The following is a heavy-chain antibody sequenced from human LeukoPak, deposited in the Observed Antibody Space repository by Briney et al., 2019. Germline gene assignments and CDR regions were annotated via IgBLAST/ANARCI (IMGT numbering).Heavy chain of an antibody. Sequence: SETLSLTCTVSGGSLSSSSYYWGWIRQPPGKGLEWIGSIYYSGSTYYNPSLKSRVTISVDTSKNQFSLKLSSVTAADTAVYYCARGNGGASAKGRLTYYFDYWGQGTLVTVSS. CDR3: ARGNGGASAKGRLTYYFDY. D-gene: IGHD3-10*01. CDR2: IYYSGST. J-gene: IGHJ4*02. CDR1: GGSLSSSSYY. V-gene: IGHV4-39*07.